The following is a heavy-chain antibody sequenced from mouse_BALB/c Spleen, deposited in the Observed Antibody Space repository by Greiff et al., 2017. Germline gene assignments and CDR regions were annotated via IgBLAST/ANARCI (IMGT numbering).Heavy chain of an antibody. CDR3: ARNYYRYDSYAMDY. CDR1: GYSITSDYA. D-gene: IGHD2-14*01. Sequence: EVQLQESGPGLVKPSQSLSLTCTVTGYSITSDYAWNWIRQFPGNKLEWMGYISYSGSTSYNPSLKSRISITRDTSKNQFFLQLNSVTTEDTATYYCARNYYRYDSYAMDYWGQGTSVTVSS. V-gene: IGHV3-2*02. J-gene: IGHJ4*01. CDR2: ISYSGST.